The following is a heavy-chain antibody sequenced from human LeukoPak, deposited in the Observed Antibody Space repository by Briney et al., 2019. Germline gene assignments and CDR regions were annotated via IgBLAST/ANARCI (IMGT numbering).Heavy chain of an antibody. CDR1: GGSISSGSYY. Sequence: SETLSLTCTVSGGSISSGSYYWSWIRQPAGKGLEWIGRIYTRGSTNYNPSLKSRVSILVDTSKKQFSLTLSSVTAADTAVYYCARGVGGYCSGGSCYSGPNWFDPWGQGTLVTVSS. CDR3: ARGVGGYCSGGSCYSGPNWFDP. CDR2: IYTRGST. J-gene: IGHJ5*02. D-gene: IGHD2-15*01. V-gene: IGHV4-61*02.